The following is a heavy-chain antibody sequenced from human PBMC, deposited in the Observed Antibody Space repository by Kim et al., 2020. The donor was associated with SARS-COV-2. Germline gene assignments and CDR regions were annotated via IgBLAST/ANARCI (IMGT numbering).Heavy chain of an antibody. CDR1: GYSFTRYW. CDR3: ARGSSWVGHPENY. J-gene: IGHJ4*02. CDR2: IYPGDSDT. D-gene: IGHD6-13*01. Sequence: GESLKISCKGSGYSFTRYWIGWVRQMPGKGLEWMGIIYPGDSDTRYSPSFQGQVTISADKSISTAYLQWSSLKASDTAMYYCARGSSWVGHPENYWGQGTLVTVSS. V-gene: IGHV5-51*01.